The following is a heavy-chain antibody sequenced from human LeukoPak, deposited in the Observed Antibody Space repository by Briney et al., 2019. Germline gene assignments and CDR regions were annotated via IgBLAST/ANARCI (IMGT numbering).Heavy chain of an antibody. D-gene: IGHD3-10*01. Sequence: PGGSLRLSCAASGFSLRAYDLIWVRQAPGKGLDWVSIINGGGDIMMYEDSVKGRFTISRDNSKNTFYLQMNSLRVEDTAVNYCAMRDRGYGLDIWGQGTMVTVSS. CDR3: AMRDRGYGLDI. CDR2: INGGGDIM. J-gene: IGHJ3*02. V-gene: IGHV3-23*01. CDR1: GFSLRAYD.